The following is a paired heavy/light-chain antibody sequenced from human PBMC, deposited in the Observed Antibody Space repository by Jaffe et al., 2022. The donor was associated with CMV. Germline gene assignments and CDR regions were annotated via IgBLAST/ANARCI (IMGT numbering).Heavy chain of an antibody. J-gene: IGHJ4*02. CDR1: GFTFGTYA. Sequence: EVQLLESGGDLIQPGGSLRLSCGASGFTFGTYAMNWVRQAPGKGLEWVAVINGNAKTTYYADSVRGRFTISRDNSKNTLFLQMNSLRAEDTAIYYCAKDMKPDGLNDFDYWGQGTLVTVSS. CDR2: INGNAKTT. D-gene: IGHD1-1*01. V-gene: IGHV3-23*01. CDR3: AKDMKPDGLNDFDY.
Light chain of an antibody. J-gene: IGKJ5*01. V-gene: IGKV2-28*01. Sequence: DIVMTQSPLSLPVTPGEPASISCRSSQSLLHSNGNNYLDWHLQKPGKSPQVLIYLGSSRASGVPDRFSGSGSGTDFTLKISRVEAEDVGVYYCMQSLQTPITFGQGTRLEIK. CDR1: QSLLHSNGNNY. CDR3: MQSLQTPIT. CDR2: LGS.